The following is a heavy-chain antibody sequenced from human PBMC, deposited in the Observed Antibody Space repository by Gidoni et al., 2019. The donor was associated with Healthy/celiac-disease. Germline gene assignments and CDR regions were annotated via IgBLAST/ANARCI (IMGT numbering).Heavy chain of an antibody. CDR1: GGTFSSYT. CDR3: ARDSGRNWFDP. J-gene: IGHJ5*02. CDR2: IIPILGIA. Sequence: QVQLVKSGAEGKKPGSSVKVSCKASGGTFSSYTISWVRQAPGQGLEWMGRIIPILGIANYAQKFQGRVTITADKSTSTAYMELSSLRSEDTAVYYWARDSGRNWFDPWGQGTLVTVSS. V-gene: IGHV1-69*08. D-gene: IGHD6-19*01.